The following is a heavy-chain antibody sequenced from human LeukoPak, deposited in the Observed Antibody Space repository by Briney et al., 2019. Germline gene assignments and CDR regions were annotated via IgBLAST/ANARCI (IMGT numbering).Heavy chain of an antibody. Sequence: SETLSLTCTVSGGSISSSSYYWGWIRQPPGKGLEWIGSTYYRGSTYYNPSLESRVSISVDTSKNQFSLKLSSVTAADVAVYYCTNAGSYWVDSWGQGTLVTVSS. CDR2: TYYRGST. V-gene: IGHV4-39*01. D-gene: IGHD3-10*01. CDR1: GGSISSSSYY. J-gene: IGHJ4*02. CDR3: TNAGSYWVDS.